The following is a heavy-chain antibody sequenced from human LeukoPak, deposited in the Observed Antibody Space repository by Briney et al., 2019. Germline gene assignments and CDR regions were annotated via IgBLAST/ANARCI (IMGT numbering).Heavy chain of an antibody. CDR1: GGSISSGSYY. D-gene: IGHD3-9*01. CDR3: ARLHLGYYDILTGYFLDPYYYMDV. Sequence: SQTLSLTCTVSGGSISSGSYYWSWIRQPAGKGLEWIGRIYTSGSTNYNPSLKSRVTISVDTSKNQFSLKLSSVTAADTAVYYCARLHLGYYDILTGYFLDPYYYMDVWGKGTTVTVSS. J-gene: IGHJ6*03. CDR2: IYTSGST. V-gene: IGHV4-61*02.